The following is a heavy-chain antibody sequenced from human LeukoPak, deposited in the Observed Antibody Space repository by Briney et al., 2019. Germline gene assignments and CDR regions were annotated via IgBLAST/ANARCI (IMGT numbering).Heavy chain of an antibody. CDR1: GFTFSSYS. D-gene: IGHD6-13*01. V-gene: IGHV3-21*01. Sequence: PGGSLRLSCAASGFTFSSYSMNWVRQAPGKGLEWVSSISSSSSYIYYADSVKGRFTISRDNAKNSLYLQMNSLRAEDTAVYYCARLGIAAAGVPFDYWGQGTLVTFSS. J-gene: IGHJ4*02. CDR2: ISSSSSYI. CDR3: ARLGIAAAGVPFDY.